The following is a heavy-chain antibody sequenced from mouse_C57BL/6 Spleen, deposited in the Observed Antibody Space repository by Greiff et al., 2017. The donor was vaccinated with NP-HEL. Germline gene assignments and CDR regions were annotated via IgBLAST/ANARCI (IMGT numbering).Heavy chain of an antibody. CDR2: IYPGDGDT. Sequence: VQLQQSGPELVKPGASVKISCKASGYAFSSSWMNWVKQRPGKGLEWIGRIYPGDGDTNYNGKFKGKATLTADKSSSTAYMQLSSLTSEDSAVYFCAKLTGTYWFAYWGQGTLVTVSA. D-gene: IGHD4-1*01. V-gene: IGHV1-82*01. CDR3: AKLTGTYWFAY. J-gene: IGHJ3*01. CDR1: GYAFSSSW.